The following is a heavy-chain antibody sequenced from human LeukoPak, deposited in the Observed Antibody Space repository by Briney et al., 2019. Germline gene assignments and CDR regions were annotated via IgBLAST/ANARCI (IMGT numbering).Heavy chain of an antibody. Sequence: SETLSLTCTVSGGSISSYYWSWIRQPPGKGLEWIGNIHYTGSTNYNPSLKSRVTISVDTSKNQFSLKLSSVTAADTAVYYCARAFSSGWYPYSIGGLWFDYWGQGTLVTVSS. CDR1: GGSISSYY. J-gene: IGHJ4*02. CDR3: ARAFSSGWYPYSIGGLWFDY. CDR2: IHYTGST. D-gene: IGHD6-19*01. V-gene: IGHV4-59*01.